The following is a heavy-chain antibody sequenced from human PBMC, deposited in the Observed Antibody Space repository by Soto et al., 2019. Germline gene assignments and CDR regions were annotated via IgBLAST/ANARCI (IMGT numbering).Heavy chain of an antibody. J-gene: IGHJ6*02. CDR3: ARGGGLYYYYGMDV. V-gene: IGHV3-53*02. Sequence: EVQLVETGGGLIQPGGSLRLSCAAAGFTVSSNYTSWVRQAPGKGLEWVSVIYSGGSTYYADSVKGRFTISRDNSKNTLYLQMNNLRAEDTAVYYCARGGGLYYYYGMDVWGQGTAVTVSS. CDR1: GFTVSSNY. CDR2: IYSGGST.